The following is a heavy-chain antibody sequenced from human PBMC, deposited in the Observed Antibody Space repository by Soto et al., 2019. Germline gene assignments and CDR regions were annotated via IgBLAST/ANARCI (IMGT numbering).Heavy chain of an antibody. Sequence: SETLSLTCTVSGGSISSSSYYWGWIRQHPGKGLERIGSIYYSGSTYYNKSLKSRVTISVDTSKNQLSLKLSSVTAADTAVYYCARQRGNAFPAKNWFDPWGQGTLVTVSS. CDR1: GGSISSSSYY. D-gene: IGHD2-15*01. CDR2: IYYSGST. V-gene: IGHV4-39*01. J-gene: IGHJ5*02. CDR3: ARQRGNAFPAKNWFDP.